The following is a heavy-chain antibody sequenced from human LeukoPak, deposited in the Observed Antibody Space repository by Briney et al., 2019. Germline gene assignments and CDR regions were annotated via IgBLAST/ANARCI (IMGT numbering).Heavy chain of an antibody. D-gene: IGHD3-16*02. J-gene: IGHJ5*02. Sequence: ASVKVSCKASGYTFTAYYIHWVRQAPGQGLKWMGWINPNTGNPTYAQGFTGRFVFSLDTSVSTAYLQISSLKAEDTAVYYCARAYQPLGGLSFPDQWGQGTLVTVSS. CDR3: ARAYQPLGGLSFPDQ. CDR1: GYTFTAYY. CDR2: INPNTGNP. V-gene: IGHV7-4-1*02.